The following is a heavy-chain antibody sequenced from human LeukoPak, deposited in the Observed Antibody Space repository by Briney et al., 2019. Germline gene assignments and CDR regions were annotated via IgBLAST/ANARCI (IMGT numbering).Heavy chain of an antibody. Sequence: GGSLRLSCAASGFTFSSYSMNWVRQAPGKGLEWVSSISNSSSYIYYADSVKGRFTISRDNAKNSLYLQMNSLRAEDTAVYYCARAGGYFDYRGNNWFDPWGQGTLVTVSS. V-gene: IGHV3-21*01. D-gene: IGHD3-9*01. J-gene: IGHJ5*02. CDR2: ISNSSSYI. CDR3: ARAGGYFDYRGNNWFDP. CDR1: GFTFSSYS.